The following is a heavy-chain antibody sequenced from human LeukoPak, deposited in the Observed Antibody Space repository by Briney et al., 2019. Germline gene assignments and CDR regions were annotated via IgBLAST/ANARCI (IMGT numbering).Heavy chain of an antibody. D-gene: IGHD3-10*01. Sequence: SETLSLTCTVSGGSISSRYWNWIRQPPGKGLEWIGYIYYSGSTNYNPSLKSRVTISVDTSKNQFSLKLSSVTAADTAVYYCARVFTMVRGVYFDYWGQGTLVTVSS. V-gene: IGHV4-59*11. CDR3: ARVFTMVRGVYFDY. CDR2: IYYSGST. CDR1: GGSISSRY. J-gene: IGHJ4*02.